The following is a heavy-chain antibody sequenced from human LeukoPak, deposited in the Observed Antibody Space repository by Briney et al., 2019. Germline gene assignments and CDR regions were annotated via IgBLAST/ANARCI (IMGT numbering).Heavy chain of an antibody. CDR1: GFTFSSYA. CDR2: ISKSGNNT. D-gene: IGHD4-17*01. CDR3: AAAVTTGRAEHY. J-gene: IGHJ4*02. V-gene: IGHV3-23*05. Sequence: GGSLRLSCTASGFTFSSYAMNWVRQAPGKGLEWVSGISKSGNNTYYADSVAGRLTISRDNSKNTLYLQMNSLRADDTAVYYCAAAVTTGRAEHYWGQGTLVTVSS.